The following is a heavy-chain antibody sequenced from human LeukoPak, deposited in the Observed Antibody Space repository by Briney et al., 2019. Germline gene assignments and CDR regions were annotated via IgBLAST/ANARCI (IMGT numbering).Heavy chain of an antibody. V-gene: IGHV3-66*02. D-gene: IGHD6-13*01. Sequence: GGSLRLSCAVSGSNVSSNYMTWIRQAPGKGLEWVSLIYGGDAAYYAESVRGRFMISRDNLKNTLFLQMNSLRVEDTAVYYCVTSTGQQFIPYDYWGQGTHVTVSS. CDR3: VTSTGQQFIPYDY. CDR2: IYGGDAA. CDR1: GSNVSSNY. J-gene: IGHJ4*02.